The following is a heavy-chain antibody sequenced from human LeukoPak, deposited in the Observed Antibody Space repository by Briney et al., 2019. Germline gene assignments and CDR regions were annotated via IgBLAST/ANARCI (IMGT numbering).Heavy chain of an antibody. CDR1: GASIRSYY. V-gene: IGHV4-59*01. D-gene: IGHD3-22*01. Sequence: SETLSLTCTVSGASIRSYYWNWLRQPPGKGLEWIGYINYSGSTNSNPSLKGRATISMDTSKHHFSLKLSSVTAADTAVYYCARDTRSYDSSGYYFFDFWGQGTLVTVSS. CDR3: ARDTRSYDSSGYYFFDF. J-gene: IGHJ4*02. CDR2: INYSGST.